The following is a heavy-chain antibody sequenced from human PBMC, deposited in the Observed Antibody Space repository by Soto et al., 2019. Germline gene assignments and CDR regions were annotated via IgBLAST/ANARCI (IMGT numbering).Heavy chain of an antibody. CDR3: ARVKYCSSTSCYGSRSADYMDV. Sequence: SGTLSLTCAVYGGSFSGYYWSWIRQPPGKGLEWIGEINHSGSTNYNPSLKSRVTISVDTSKNQFSLKLSSVTAADTAVYYCARVKYCSSTSCYGSRSADYMDVWGKGTTVTVSS. D-gene: IGHD2-2*01. CDR1: GGSFSGYY. J-gene: IGHJ6*03. CDR2: INHSGST. V-gene: IGHV4-34*01.